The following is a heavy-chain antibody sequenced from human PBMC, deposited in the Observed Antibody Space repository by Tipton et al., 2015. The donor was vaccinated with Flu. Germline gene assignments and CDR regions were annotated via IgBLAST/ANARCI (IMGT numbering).Heavy chain of an antibody. J-gene: IGHJ4*02. CDR3: ARHTGDSVRGVIDY. CDR1: DGSINNYY. CDR2: IYYSGDT. D-gene: IGHD3-10*02. V-gene: IGHV4-59*01. Sequence: TLSLTCGVSDGSINNYYWAWIRQPPGKGLEWIGYIYYSGDTIYNPSLDNRVTISIAASKNHLFLNLNSVTAADTAVYYCARHTGDSVRGVIDYWGQGTLVTVSS.